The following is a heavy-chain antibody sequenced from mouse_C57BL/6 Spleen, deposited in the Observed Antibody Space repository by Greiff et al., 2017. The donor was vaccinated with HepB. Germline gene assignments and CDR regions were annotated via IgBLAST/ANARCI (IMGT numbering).Heavy chain of an antibody. CDR2: INPSNGGT. V-gene: IGHV1-53*01. J-gene: IGHJ4*01. CDR3: ARDSNYVPYYAMDY. Sequence: QVHVKQPGTELVKPGASVKLSCKASGYTFTSYWMHWVKQRPGQGLEWIGNINPSNGGTNYNEKFKSKATLTVDKSSSTAYMQLSSLTSEDSAVYYCARDSNYVPYYAMDYWGQGTSVTVSS. CDR1: GYTFTSYW. D-gene: IGHD2-5*01.